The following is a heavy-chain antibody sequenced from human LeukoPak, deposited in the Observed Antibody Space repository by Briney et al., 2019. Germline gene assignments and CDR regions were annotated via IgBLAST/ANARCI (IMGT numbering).Heavy chain of an antibody. J-gene: IGHJ4*02. CDR2: INAGNGNT. V-gene: IGHV1-3*01. CDR1: GYTFTIYG. Sequence: GASVKVSCKASGYTFTIYGISWMRQAPGQRPEWMGWINAGNGNTKYSQKFQGRVTITRDTSASTAYMELSGLTSEDTAVYYCARGPRAAADDYWGQGTLVTVSS. CDR3: ARGPRAAADDY. D-gene: IGHD6-13*01.